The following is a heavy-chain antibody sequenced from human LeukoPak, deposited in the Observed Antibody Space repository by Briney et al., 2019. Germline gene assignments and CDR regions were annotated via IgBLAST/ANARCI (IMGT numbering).Heavy chain of an antibody. J-gene: IGHJ4*02. Sequence: GGSLRLSCAASGFTFSSYSLNWVRQAPGKGLEWVSSISRSSGYIYYADSVKGRFTISGDNARNSLYLQMNSLRAEDTAVYFCARERKSSTSMDYWGQGTPVTVSS. V-gene: IGHV3-21*01. CDR3: ARERKSSTSMDY. CDR1: GFTFSSYS. D-gene: IGHD2-2*01. CDR2: ISRSSGYI.